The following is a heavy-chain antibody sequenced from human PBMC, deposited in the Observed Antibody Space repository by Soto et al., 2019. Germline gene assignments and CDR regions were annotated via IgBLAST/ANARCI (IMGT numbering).Heavy chain of an antibody. Sequence: ASVKVSCKASGYNISSYDILWVRQAAGQGLEWMGWMDPNSGHSDSVQNFRSRVTMTTNISASTAYMELSSLRSEDTALYYCARSYVQSRPIDYWGQGTLVTVSS. J-gene: IGHJ4*02. CDR1: GYNISSYD. CDR2: MDPNSGHS. V-gene: IGHV1-8*01. CDR3: ARSYVQSRPIDY. D-gene: IGHD3-10*02.